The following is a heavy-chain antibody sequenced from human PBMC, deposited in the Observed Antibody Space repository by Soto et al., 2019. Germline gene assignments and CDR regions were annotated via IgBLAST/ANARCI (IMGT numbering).Heavy chain of an antibody. J-gene: IGHJ4*02. CDR1: GFTLSDHY. D-gene: IGHD1-26*01. CDR3: ARWVSGSPDN. Sequence: EVQLVESGGGLVQPGGTLRLSCAASGFTLSDHYMDWVRQAPGKGLEWVGRTKNKANRYTTEYAASVNGRLTISRDDSKNSLYLQMNSLKNEDTAVYYCARWVSGSPDNWGQGTLVTVSS. CDR2: TKNKANRYTT. V-gene: IGHV3-72*01.